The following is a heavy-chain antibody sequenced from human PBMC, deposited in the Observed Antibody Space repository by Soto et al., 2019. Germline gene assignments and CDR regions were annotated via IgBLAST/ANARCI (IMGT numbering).Heavy chain of an antibody. CDR3: ARDDGGYRYGRRQYHFDL. D-gene: IGHD5-18*01. Sequence: GGSLRLSCGASGFILRDYDMNWVRLAPGKGLEWVSSIRNDLSAIYYADSMRGRFTISRDNAKNSLYLQMNSLRAEDTAVYYCARDDGGYRYGRRQYHFDLWGQGALVTVSS. CDR2: IRNDLSAI. V-gene: IGHV3-21*01. CDR1: GFILRDYD. J-gene: IGHJ4*02.